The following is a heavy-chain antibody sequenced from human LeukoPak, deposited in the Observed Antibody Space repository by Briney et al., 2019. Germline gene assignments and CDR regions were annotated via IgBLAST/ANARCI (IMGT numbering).Heavy chain of an antibody. Sequence: PGGSLRLSCAASGFTFDDYAMHWVRQAPGKGLEWVSLISWDGGSTYYADAVKGGFTISRDNSKTSLYLQMNSLRAEDTALYYCVKDQSSSGYYYHFDYWGQGTLVTVSS. V-gene: IGHV3-43D*04. CDR1: GFTFDDYA. D-gene: IGHD3-22*01. CDR3: VKDQSSSGYYYHFDY. CDR2: ISWDGGST. J-gene: IGHJ4*02.